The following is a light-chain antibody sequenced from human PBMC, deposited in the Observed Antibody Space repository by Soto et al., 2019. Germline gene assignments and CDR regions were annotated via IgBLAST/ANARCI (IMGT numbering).Light chain of an antibody. CDR1: SSDVGDYNY. J-gene: IGLJ2*01. Sequence: QSALTQPPSASGSPGQSVTISCTGTSSDVGDYNYVSWYQQHPGKAPKLMIYEVSKRPSGVPDRFSGSKSGNTASLTVSGLQSEDEADYYFSSYAGSNNFLFGGGTKLTVL. V-gene: IGLV2-8*01. CDR2: EVS. CDR3: SSYAGSNNFL.